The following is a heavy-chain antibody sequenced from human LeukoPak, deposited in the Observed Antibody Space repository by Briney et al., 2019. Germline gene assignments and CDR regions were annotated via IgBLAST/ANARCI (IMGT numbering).Heavy chain of an antibody. CDR2: INSDGSST. Sequence: GGSRRLSCAASGFTFSSYLMHWVRQAAGKGLVWVSRINSDGSSTSYADSVKGRFTISRDNAKNTLYLQMNSLRAEDTAVYYCARAFVRNGMDVWGQGTTVTVSS. CDR3: ARAFVRNGMDV. V-gene: IGHV3-74*01. D-gene: IGHD2/OR15-2a*01. CDR1: GFTFSSYL. J-gene: IGHJ6*02.